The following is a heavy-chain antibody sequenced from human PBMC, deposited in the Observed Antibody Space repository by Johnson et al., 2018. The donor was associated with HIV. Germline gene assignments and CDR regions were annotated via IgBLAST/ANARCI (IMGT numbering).Heavy chain of an antibody. CDR1: GFTFDDYG. Sequence: VQLVESGGGVVRPGGSLRLSCAASGFTFDDYGMSWVRQAPGKGLEWVSGITTAGDTYYPGSVKGRFTIFRENVKNSLYLQMNSLRAGDTAVYYCARDQSEVDAFDIWGQWTMVTVSS. CDR3: ARDQSEVDAFDI. J-gene: IGHJ3*02. CDR2: ITTAGDT. V-gene: IGHV3-13*01.